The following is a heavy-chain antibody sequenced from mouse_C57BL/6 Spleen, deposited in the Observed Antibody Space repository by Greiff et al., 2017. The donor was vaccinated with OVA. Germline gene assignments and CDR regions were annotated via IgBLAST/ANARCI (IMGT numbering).Heavy chain of an antibody. CDR2: INPNYGTT. CDR3: ARGDGSRASWFAY. D-gene: IGHD1-1*01. CDR1: GYSFTDYN. V-gene: IGHV1-39*01. J-gene: IGHJ3*01. Sequence: VQLQQSGPELVKPGASVKISCKASGYSFTDYNMNWVKQSNGKSLEWIGVINPNYGTTSYNQKFKDKATLTVDKSSSTAYMQLNSLTSEDSAVYYCARGDGSRASWFAYWGQGTLVTVAA.